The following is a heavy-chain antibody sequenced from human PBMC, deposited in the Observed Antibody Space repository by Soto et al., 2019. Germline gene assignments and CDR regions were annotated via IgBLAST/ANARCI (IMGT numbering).Heavy chain of an antibody. J-gene: IGHJ4*02. CDR1: GGTFSSYA. CDR2: IIPTFGTA. D-gene: IGHD3-16*01. Sequence: GASVKVSCKASGGTFSSYAISWVRQAPGQGLEWMGGIIPTFGTANYAQKFQGRVTITADESTSTAYMELSSLRSEDTAVYYCARRNYDYVWGSYDYFDYWGQGTLVTVSS. V-gene: IGHV1-69*13. CDR3: ARRNYDYVWGSYDYFDY.